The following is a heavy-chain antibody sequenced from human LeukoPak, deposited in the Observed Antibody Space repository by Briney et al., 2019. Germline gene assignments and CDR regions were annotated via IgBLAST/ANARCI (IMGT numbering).Heavy chain of an antibody. D-gene: IGHD2-15*01. V-gene: IGHV3-23*01. J-gene: IGHJ4*02. CDR2: ISGSGGST. Sequence: GGSLRLSCAASGFTFSSYAMSWVRQAPGKGLKWVSAISGSGGSTYYADSVKGRFTISRDNSKNTLYLQMNSLRAEDTAVYYCAKEVGEYCSGGSCYSDYWGQGTLVTVSS. CDR3: AKEVGEYCSGGSCYSDY. CDR1: GFTFSSYA.